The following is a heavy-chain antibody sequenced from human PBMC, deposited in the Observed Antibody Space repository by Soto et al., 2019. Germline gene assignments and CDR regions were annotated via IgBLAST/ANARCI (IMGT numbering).Heavy chain of an antibody. Sequence: QVPLVQSGAEVKKPGSSVKVSCKASGGTFSSYAISWVRQAPGQGLEWMGGIIPIFGTANYAQKFQGRVTITADESTSTAYMELSSLRSEDTAVYYCARVPYYVWGSYRYTPYYFDYWGQGTLVTVSS. CDR2: IIPIFGTA. J-gene: IGHJ4*02. CDR1: GGTFSSYA. V-gene: IGHV1-69*01. CDR3: ARVPYYVWGSYRYTPYYFDY. D-gene: IGHD3-16*02.